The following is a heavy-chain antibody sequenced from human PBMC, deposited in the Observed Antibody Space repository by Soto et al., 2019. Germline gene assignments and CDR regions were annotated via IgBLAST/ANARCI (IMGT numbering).Heavy chain of an antibody. D-gene: IGHD3-22*01. CDR2: ISPKSGSI. CDR3: VKDRDSNSWPSRDV. Sequence: SVKVSCKTSGYTFTRNGISWVRQAPGQGLEWMGWISPKSGSIKYAQKFQGRVIMTTDTSTSTAYMELRSLRSDDTAVYYCVKDRDSNSWPSRDVWGPGTTVTVSS. V-gene: IGHV1-18*01. J-gene: IGHJ6*02. CDR1: GYTFTRNG.